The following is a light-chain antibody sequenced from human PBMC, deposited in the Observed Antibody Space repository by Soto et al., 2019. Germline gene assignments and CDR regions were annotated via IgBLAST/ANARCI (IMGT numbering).Light chain of an antibody. Sequence: EIVLMQSPGTLSLSPGEGATLSCRASQSVNNNYLAWYQQRPGQAPTVLIFDTSRRATGVPDRFSGSGSGTDFTLRISRVEPDDFAVYYCQQYGSSYVFGGGTKVEIK. CDR2: DTS. CDR1: QSVNNNY. CDR3: QQYGSSYV. V-gene: IGKV3-20*01. J-gene: IGKJ4*01.